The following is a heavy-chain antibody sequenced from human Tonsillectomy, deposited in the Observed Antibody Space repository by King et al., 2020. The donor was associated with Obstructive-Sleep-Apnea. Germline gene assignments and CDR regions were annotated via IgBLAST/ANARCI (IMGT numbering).Heavy chain of an antibody. CDR1: GFTFSSYS. D-gene: IGHD3-22*01. V-gene: IGHV3-48*03. Sequence: QLVQSGGGLVQPGGSLRLSCAASGFTFSSYSLHWVRQAPGKGLEWLSYLMSGGTPLYYAESVQGRFTISRDNAKNSLSLQINSLSAEDTAVYFCAREGGYYDSSGYAPIFDYWGQGTLVTVSS. J-gene: IGHJ4*02. CDR2: LMSGGTPL. CDR3: AREGGYYDSSGYAPIFDY.